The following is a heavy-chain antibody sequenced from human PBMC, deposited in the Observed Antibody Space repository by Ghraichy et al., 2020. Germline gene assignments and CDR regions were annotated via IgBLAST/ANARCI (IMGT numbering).Heavy chain of an antibody. V-gene: IGHV1-18*01. D-gene: IGHD3-22*01. CDR2: ISAYNGNT. CDR3: ARDSGMIVVVLSSFDY. J-gene: IGHJ4*02. CDR1: GYTFTSYG. Sequence: ASVKVSCKASGYTFTSYGISWVRQAPGQGLEGMGWISAYNGNTNYAQKLQGRVTMTTDTSTSTAYMELRSLRSDDTAVYYCARDSGMIVVVLSSFDYWGQGTLVTVAS.